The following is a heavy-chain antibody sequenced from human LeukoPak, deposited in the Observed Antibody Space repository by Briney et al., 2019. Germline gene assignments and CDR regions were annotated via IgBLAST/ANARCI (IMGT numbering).Heavy chain of an antibody. CDR3: ARAIVGATADFDY. CDR2: ISYDGSNK. CDR1: GFTFGSYA. Sequence: PGGSLRLSCAASGFTFGSYAMHWVRQAPGKGLEWVAVISYDGSNKYYADSVKGRFTISRDNSKNTLYLQMNSLRAEDTAVYYCARAIVGATADFDYWGQGTLVTVSS. J-gene: IGHJ4*02. D-gene: IGHD1-26*01. V-gene: IGHV3-30*04.